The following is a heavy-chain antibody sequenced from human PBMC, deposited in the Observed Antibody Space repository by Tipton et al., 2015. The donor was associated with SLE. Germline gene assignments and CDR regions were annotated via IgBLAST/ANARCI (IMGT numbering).Heavy chain of an antibody. D-gene: IGHD4-17*01. J-gene: IGHJ5*02. V-gene: IGHV1-8*01. CDR2: MNPYSGSS. CDR1: GYAFNMYD. CDR3: ARSKPRHGDPGGGDT. Sequence: QSGAEVKKPGASVKVSCEASGYAFNMYDINWVRQATGQGLERMGWMNPYSGSSGFAQEFQGRVTMTSYSLTSTAYMELTNLTSADTAVYYCARSKPRHGDPGGGDTWGEGTLVTVSS.